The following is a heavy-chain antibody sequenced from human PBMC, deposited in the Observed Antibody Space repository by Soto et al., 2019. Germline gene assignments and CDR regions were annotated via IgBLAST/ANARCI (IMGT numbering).Heavy chain of an antibody. V-gene: IGHV3-48*01. Sequence: GGSLRLSCAASGFTFSTSSMNWVRQAPGKGLEWVAYIRRNTDVVYYAASVKGRFTISRDDSKNSLYLQMNSLKTEDTAVYYCAMLGGWSGGSNDMDVWGQGTTVTVSS. CDR1: GFTFSTSS. D-gene: IGHD6-19*01. CDR3: AMLGGWSGGSNDMDV. CDR2: IRRNTDVV. J-gene: IGHJ6*02.